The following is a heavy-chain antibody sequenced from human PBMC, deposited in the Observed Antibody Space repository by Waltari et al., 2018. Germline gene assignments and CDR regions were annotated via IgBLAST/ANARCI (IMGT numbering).Heavy chain of an antibody. Sequence: QVQLQESGPGLVKPSQTLSLTCTVSGGSISSGSYYWCWIRQPAGKGLEWIGSIYHSGSTYYNPSLKSRVTISVDTSKNQFSLKLSSVTAADTAVYYCARSRKSAAFNWFDPWGQGTLVTVSS. V-gene: IGHV4-61*02. D-gene: IGHD6-13*01. CDR1: GGSISSGSYY. J-gene: IGHJ5*02. CDR3: ARSRKSAAFNWFDP. CDR2: IYHSGST.